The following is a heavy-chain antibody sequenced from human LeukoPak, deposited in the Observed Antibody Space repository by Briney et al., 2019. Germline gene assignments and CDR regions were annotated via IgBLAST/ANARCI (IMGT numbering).Heavy chain of an antibody. Sequence: GGSLRLSCAASGFTFSIYWMSWVRQAPGKGLEWVAHIKQDGSEKYYVDSVKGRFTISRDNAKNSLYLQMNSLRAEDTAVYYCARDAGSGYYYYHGMDVWGQGTTVTVSS. J-gene: IGHJ6*02. D-gene: IGHD3-10*01. CDR2: IKQDGSEK. CDR3: ARDAGSGYYYYHGMDV. V-gene: IGHV3-7*03. CDR1: GFTFSIYW.